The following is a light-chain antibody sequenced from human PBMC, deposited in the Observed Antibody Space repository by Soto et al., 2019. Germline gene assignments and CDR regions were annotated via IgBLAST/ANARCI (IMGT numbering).Light chain of an antibody. CDR3: TSYTSTSTYV. CDR2: DVT. J-gene: IGLJ1*01. CDR1: SSDVGAYNY. Sequence: QSALTQPASVSGPPGQSITISCTGTSSDVGAYNYVSWYQHHPGKAPRLVIYDVTNRPSGISDRFSGSKSDNTASLTISGLLAEDEADYYCTSYTSTSTYVFGTGTKVTVL. V-gene: IGLV2-14*01.